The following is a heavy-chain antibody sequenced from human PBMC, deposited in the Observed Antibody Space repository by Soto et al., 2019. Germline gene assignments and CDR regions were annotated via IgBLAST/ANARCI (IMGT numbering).Heavy chain of an antibody. CDR1: GFTFSSYG. Sequence: PGGSLRLSCAASGFTFSSYGMHWVRQAPGKGLEWVAVIWYDGSNKYYADSVKGRFTISRDNSKNTLYLQMNSLRAEDTAVYYCARGAKYQLPDYYYYGMDVWGQGTTVTVSS. CDR2: IWYDGSNK. J-gene: IGHJ6*02. CDR3: ARGAKYQLPDYYYYGMDV. V-gene: IGHV3-33*01. D-gene: IGHD2-2*01.